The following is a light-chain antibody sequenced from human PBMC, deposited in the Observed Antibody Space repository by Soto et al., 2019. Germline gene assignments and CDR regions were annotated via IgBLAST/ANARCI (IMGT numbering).Light chain of an antibody. CDR3: SSYTSSNSLV. CDR1: SSDVGAYNF. CDR2: DVG. Sequence: QSVLTQPASASGYPGQSITISCTGTSSDVGAYNFVSWYQQHPGKVPKLLIYDVGYRPSGVSDRFSASKSGNTASLTISGLQAEYEADYYCSSYTSSNSLVFGTGTKLTVL. J-gene: IGLJ1*01. V-gene: IGLV2-14*03.